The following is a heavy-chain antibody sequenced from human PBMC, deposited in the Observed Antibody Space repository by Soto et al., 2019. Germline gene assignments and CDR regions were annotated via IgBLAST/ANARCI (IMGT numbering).Heavy chain of an antibody. CDR2: ITGSVDST. CDR3: ATDLQFSGWLSAQTFDY. J-gene: IGHJ4*02. CDR1: GFTFSSHA. D-gene: IGHD6-19*01. Sequence: EVQLLESGGGLVQPGGSLRLSCAVSGFTFSSHAMSWVRQAPGKGLECVSSITGSVDSTYYADSVKGRFTISRDKSKSTLYLQMNSLRAEDTAVYYCATDLQFSGWLSAQTFDYWGQGTQVTVSS. V-gene: IGHV3-23*01.